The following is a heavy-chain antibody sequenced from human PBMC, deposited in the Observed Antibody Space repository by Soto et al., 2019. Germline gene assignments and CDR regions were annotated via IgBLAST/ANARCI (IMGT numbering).Heavy chain of an antibody. CDR3: ARRIVATETIHY. CDR1: GGSISSSDYY. CDR2: IYYSGSA. D-gene: IGHD5-12*01. J-gene: IGHJ4*02. Sequence: SETLSLTCTVSGGSISSSDYYWGWIRQPPGKGLEWIGNIYYSGSASYNPSLNSRVTISVDTSKNQFSLTVTSVTAADTAVYYCARRIVATETIHYWGQGTLVTVSS. V-gene: IGHV4-39*01.